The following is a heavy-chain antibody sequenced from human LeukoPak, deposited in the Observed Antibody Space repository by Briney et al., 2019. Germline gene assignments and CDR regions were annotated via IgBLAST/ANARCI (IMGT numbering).Heavy chain of an antibody. CDR1: GYTFTSYA. D-gene: IGHD3-22*01. Sequence: ASVKVSCKASGYTFTSYAMNWVRQAPGQGLEWLGWINTNTGNPTYAQGFTGRFVFSLDTSVSTAYLQISSLKAEDTAVYYCARDRSGEYYYDSSGFDWGQGTLVTVSS. V-gene: IGHV7-4-1*02. J-gene: IGHJ4*02. CDR3: ARDRSGEYYYDSSGFD. CDR2: INTNTGNP.